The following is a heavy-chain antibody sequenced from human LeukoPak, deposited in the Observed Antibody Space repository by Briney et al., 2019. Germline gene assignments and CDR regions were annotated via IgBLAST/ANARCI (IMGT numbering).Heavy chain of an antibody. CDR2: ISAYNGNT. V-gene: IGHV1-18*01. CDR3: AREMFYGSYYYYCFDY. J-gene: IGHJ4*02. CDR1: GYTFTSYG. Sequence: ASVKVSCKASGYTFTSYGISWVRQAPGQGLEWMGWISAYNGNTNYAQKLQGRVTMTTDTSTSTAYMELRSLRSDDTAVYYRAREMFYGSYYYYCFDYWGQGTLVTVSS. D-gene: IGHD1-26*01.